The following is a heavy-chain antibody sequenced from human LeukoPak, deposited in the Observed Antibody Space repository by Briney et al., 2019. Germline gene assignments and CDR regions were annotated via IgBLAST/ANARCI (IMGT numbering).Heavy chain of an antibody. V-gene: IGHV3-43*02. D-gene: IGHD5-18*01. CDR3: ARATRGYSYGTFYFDY. CDR1: GFTFDDYA. Sequence: GGSLRLSCAASGFTFDDYAMQWVRQAPGKGLEWVSLISGDVIFTSHADSVRGRFTISRDNAKNSLFLQMNSLRAEDTAVYYCARATRGYSYGTFYFDYWGQGTLVTVSS. CDR2: ISGDVIFT. J-gene: IGHJ4*02.